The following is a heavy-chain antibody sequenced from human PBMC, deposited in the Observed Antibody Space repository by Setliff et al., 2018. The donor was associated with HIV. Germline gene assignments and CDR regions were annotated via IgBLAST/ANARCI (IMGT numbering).Heavy chain of an antibody. V-gene: IGHV4-34*01. D-gene: IGHD2-15*01. CDR3: ARAPCAGGTCYAWFDP. Sequence: SETLSLTCAVYGGSFSGNYWSWIRQPPGKGLEWIGEINHSGSTNYNPSLNSRVTMSVDTSKNQFSLKLTSGTAADTAVYYCARAPCAGGTCYAWFDPWGQGALVTVSS. CDR2: INHSGST. CDR1: GGSFSGNY. J-gene: IGHJ5*02.